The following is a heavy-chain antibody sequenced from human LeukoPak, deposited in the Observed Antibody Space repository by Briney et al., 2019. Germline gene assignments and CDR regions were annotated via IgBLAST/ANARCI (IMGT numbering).Heavy chain of an antibody. V-gene: IGHV1-69*13. CDR1: GGTFSSYA. Sequence: SVKVSCKASGGTFSSYAISWVRQAPGQGLEWMGGIIPIFGTANYAQKFQGRVTITADESTSTAYMELSSLRSEDTAVYYCARGYCSGGSCYSGVLPGGFDYWGQGTLVTVSS. D-gene: IGHD2-15*01. CDR2: IIPIFGTA. J-gene: IGHJ4*02. CDR3: ARGYCSGGSCYSGVLPGGFDY.